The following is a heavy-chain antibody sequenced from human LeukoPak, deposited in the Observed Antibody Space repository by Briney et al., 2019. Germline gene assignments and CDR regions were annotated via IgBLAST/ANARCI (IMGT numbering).Heavy chain of an antibody. CDR2: IKQDGSEK. CDR1: GFTFSSYW. V-gene: IGHV3-7*01. J-gene: IGHJ4*02. Sequence: PGGSLRLSCAASGFTFSSYWMSWVRQAPGKGLEWVANIKQDGSEKYYVDSVKGRFTISRDNAKNSLYLQMNSLRAEDTAVYYCARGYYDSSGYYYGYWGQGTLVTVSS. CDR3: ARGYYDSSGYYYGY. D-gene: IGHD3-22*01.